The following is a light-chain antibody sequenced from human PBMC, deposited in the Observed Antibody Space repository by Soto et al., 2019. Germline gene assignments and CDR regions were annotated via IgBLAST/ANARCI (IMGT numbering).Light chain of an antibody. CDR1: SCDIGADYD. CDR2: GNS. CDR3: KSYDSSLSAV. Sequence: QPVLTQPPSVSGSPGQRVTISCTGSSCDIGADYDVHWYQQLPGTAPKLLISGNSNRPSGVPDRFSGSKSGTSASLAITGLQAEDEADYYCKSYDSSLSAVFGGGTKVTVL. V-gene: IGLV1-40*01. J-gene: IGLJ2*01.